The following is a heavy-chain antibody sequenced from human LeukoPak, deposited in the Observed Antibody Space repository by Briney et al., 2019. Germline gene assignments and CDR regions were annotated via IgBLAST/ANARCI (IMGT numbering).Heavy chain of an antibody. Sequence: GGSLRLSCAASGFTFSDYYMSWVRQAPGKGLEWVSSITRSSNYIYYADSVKGRFTISRDNAKNALYLQMNSLRAEDTAVYYCASSRYDSSGYYGIIAYWGQGTLVTVSS. J-gene: IGHJ4*02. CDR3: ASSRYDSSGYYGIIAY. CDR2: ITRSSNYI. D-gene: IGHD3-22*01. V-gene: IGHV3-21*01. CDR1: GFTFSDYY.